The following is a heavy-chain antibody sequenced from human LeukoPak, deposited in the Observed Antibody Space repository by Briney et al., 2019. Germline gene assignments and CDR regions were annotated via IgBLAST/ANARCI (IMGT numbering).Heavy chain of an antibody. CDR1: GYTFTSYG. D-gene: IGHD6-25*01. V-gene: IGHV1-2*02. CDR2: IHPSSGGT. Sequence: ASVKVSCKASGYTFTSYGISWVRQAPGQGLEWMGWIHPSSGGTKYAQKFQGRVTMARDTSISTAYMELSSLRSDDTAVYYCAVSVQAASIPAFDYWGQGALVTVSS. CDR3: AVSVQAASIPAFDY. J-gene: IGHJ4*02.